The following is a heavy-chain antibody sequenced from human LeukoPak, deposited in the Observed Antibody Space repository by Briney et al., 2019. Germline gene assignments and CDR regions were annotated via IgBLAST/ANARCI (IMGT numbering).Heavy chain of an antibody. D-gene: IGHD3-9*01. Sequence: GGSLRLSCAASGFSFSSYDMSWVRQAPGKGLEWVSATSGSGGSTYYADSVKGRFTISRDNSKNTLYLQMNSLRAEDSAVYYCARGADYDILTRFDYWGQGTLVTVSS. CDR1: GFSFSSYD. V-gene: IGHV3-23*01. CDR3: ARGADYDILTRFDY. J-gene: IGHJ4*02. CDR2: TSGSGGST.